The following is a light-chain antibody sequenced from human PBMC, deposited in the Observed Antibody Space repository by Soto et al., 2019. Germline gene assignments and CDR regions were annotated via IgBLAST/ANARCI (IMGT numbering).Light chain of an antibody. Sequence: QSVLTQPASGSGSPGQSITISCTGTSSDVGGYNYVSWYQQHPGKAPKLMIYDVSNRPSGVSNRFSGSKSGNTASLTISGLHAEDEADYYCSSYTSSSTLDVFGTGTKVPVL. J-gene: IGLJ1*01. CDR3: SSYTSSSTLDV. CDR2: DVS. V-gene: IGLV2-14*01. CDR1: SSDVGGYNY.